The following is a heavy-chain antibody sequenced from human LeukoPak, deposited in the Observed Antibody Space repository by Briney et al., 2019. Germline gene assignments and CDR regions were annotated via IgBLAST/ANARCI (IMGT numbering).Heavy chain of an antibody. Sequence: PGGSLRLSCAASGFTFSSYGMHWVRQAPGKGLEWVAVISYDGSNKYYADSVKGRFTISRDNSKNTLYLQMNSLRAEDTAVYYCAKDQRVGYCSGGSCYSSVLYYFDYWGQGTLVTVSS. CDR3: AKDQRVGYCSGGSCYSSVLYYFDY. J-gene: IGHJ4*02. CDR1: GFTFSSYG. CDR2: ISYDGSNK. V-gene: IGHV3-30*18. D-gene: IGHD2-15*01.